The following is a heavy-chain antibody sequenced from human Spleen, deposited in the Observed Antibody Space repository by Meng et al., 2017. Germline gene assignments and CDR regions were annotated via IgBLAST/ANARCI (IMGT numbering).Heavy chain of an antibody. V-gene: IGHV3-13*01. J-gene: IGHJ5*02. Sequence: GESLKISCAASGFTFSSYDMHWVRQATGKGLEWVSAIGTAGDTYYPGSVKGRFTISRENAKNSLYLQMNSLRAGDTAVYYCAGRSGGLEGPWGQGTLVTVSS. CDR2: IGTAGDT. CDR1: GFTFSSYD. D-gene: IGHD2-15*01. CDR3: AGRSGGLEGP.